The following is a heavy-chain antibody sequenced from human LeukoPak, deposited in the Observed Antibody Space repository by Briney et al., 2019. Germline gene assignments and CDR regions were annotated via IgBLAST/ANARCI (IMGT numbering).Heavy chain of an antibody. CDR1: GLTFSSYA. V-gene: IGHV3-23*01. D-gene: IGHD6-19*01. Sequence: GGSLRLSCAASGLTFSSYAMSWVRQTPGKGLEWVSVIIGSGGSTYYADSVKGRFTISRDNSKNTLYLQMNSLRVEDTAVYHCASAKYSSGWYPPFDYWGQGTLVTVSS. CDR2: IIGSGGST. J-gene: IGHJ4*02. CDR3: ASAKYSSGWYPPFDY.